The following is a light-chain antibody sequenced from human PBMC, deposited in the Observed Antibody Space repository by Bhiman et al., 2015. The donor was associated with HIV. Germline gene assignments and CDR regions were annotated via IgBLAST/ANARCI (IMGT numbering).Light chain of an antibody. J-gene: IGLJ3*02. Sequence: NFMLTQPHSVSESPGKTVTISCTRSSGSVASNYVQWYQQRPGSSPTTVIYEDNQRPSGVPDRFSGSIDSSSNSASLTISGLKTEDEADYYCQSYDSNRNWVFDGGTKLTVL. V-gene: IGLV6-57*01. CDR3: QSYDSNRNWV. CDR2: EDN. CDR1: SGSVASNY.